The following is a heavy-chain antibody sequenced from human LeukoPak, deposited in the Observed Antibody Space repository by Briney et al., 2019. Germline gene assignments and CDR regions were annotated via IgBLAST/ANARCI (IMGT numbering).Heavy chain of an antibody. J-gene: IGHJ4*02. D-gene: IGHD3-16*02. CDR1: GFTFSSYA. CDR3: AKEGEGHYVWGSYRPFDY. V-gene: IGHV3-23*01. CDR2: ISGSGGST. Sequence: QSGGSLRLSCAASGFTFSSYAMSWVRQAPGKGLEWVSAISGSGGSTYYADSVKGRFTTSRDNSKNTLYLQMNSLRAEDTAVYYCAKEGEGHYVWGSYRPFDYWGQGTLVTVSS.